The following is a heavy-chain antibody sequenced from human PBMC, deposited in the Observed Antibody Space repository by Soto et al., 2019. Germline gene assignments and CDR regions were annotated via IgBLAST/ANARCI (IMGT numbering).Heavy chain of an antibody. CDR1: GDSISSGTYF. CDR2: IYYSGST. V-gene: IGHV4-39*01. Sequence: SETLSLTCTVSGDSISSGTYFWGLVRQPPGKGLEWIGSIYYSGSTYYNPSLKSRVTISVDTSKNHFSLKLSSVTAADTAVYYCARHLGEGYFDYWGQGTLVTVSS. J-gene: IGHJ4*02. CDR3: ARHLGEGYFDY.